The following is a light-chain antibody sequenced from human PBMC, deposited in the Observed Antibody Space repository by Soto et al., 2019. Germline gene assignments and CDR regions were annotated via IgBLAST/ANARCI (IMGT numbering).Light chain of an antibody. V-gene: IGKV3D-15*01. J-gene: IGKJ3*01. CDR2: DAS. CDR1: QILSSK. Sequence: EIVVTQSPSTLSVSPGERATLSCRASQILSSKLAWYQQKPGQAPRLLIYDASTRATGIPARFSGSGSGTEFTLTINSLQAEDFAIYYCQQHNDWPLTFGPGTKVDLK. CDR3: QQHNDWPLT.